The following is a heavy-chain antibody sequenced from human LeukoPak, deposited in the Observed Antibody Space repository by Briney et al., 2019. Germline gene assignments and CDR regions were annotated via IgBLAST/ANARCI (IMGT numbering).Heavy chain of an antibody. Sequence: GASVKVACKASGYTFTHYDINWVRQATGQGLEWMGWRNPNSGRTGFAQKFQGRLTMTADTSISTAYMELSSLTSDDTAVYYCARGPVSTHGMDVWGQGTTVTVSS. CDR3: ARGPVSTHGMDV. CDR2: RNPNSGRT. D-gene: IGHD6-13*01. V-gene: IGHV1-8*01. J-gene: IGHJ6*02. CDR1: GYTFTHYD.